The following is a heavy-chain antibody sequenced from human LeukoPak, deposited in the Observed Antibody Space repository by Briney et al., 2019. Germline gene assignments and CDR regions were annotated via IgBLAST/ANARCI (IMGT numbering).Heavy chain of an antibody. J-gene: IGHJ3*02. CDR2: IYHSGST. V-gene: IGHV4-30-2*01. Sequence: PSETLSLTCAVSGDSISSGGYSWSWIRQPPGKGLEWIGYIYHSGSTYYNPSLKSRVTISVDRSKNQFSLKLSSVTAADTAVYYCARASIILSAFDIWGQGTMVTVSS. D-gene: IGHD5-12*01. CDR3: ARASIILSAFDI. CDR1: GDSISSGGYS.